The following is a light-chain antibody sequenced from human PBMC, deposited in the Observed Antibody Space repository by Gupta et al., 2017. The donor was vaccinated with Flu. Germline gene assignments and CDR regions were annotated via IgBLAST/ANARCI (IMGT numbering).Light chain of an antibody. CDR1: QSVSSSY. CDR2: GAS. J-gene: IGKJ1*01. CDR3: QQYGSSPPWT. V-gene: IGKV3-20*01. Sequence: DIVLTPSPGTLSLSPGERATLSCTASQSVSSSYLACYQQKPGQAPRLLIYGASSRATGIPDRFSGSGSGTDFTLTISRLEPEDFAVYYCQQYGSSPPWTFGQGTKVEIK.